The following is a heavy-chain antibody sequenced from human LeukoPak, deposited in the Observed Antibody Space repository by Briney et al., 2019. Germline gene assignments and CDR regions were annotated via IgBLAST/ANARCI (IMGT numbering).Heavy chain of an antibody. Sequence: GGSLRLSCAAAGFTFSNYGMHWVRQAPGKGLGWVAFIRYDGTNKYYADSVKGRFTISRDNSKNTLYLQMNSLRAEDTAVLYCATFHYYFGSSGSYYFDFWGQRTLVTVSS. CDR2: IRYDGTNK. D-gene: IGHD3-22*01. CDR3: ATFHYYFGSSGSYYFDF. CDR1: GFTFSNYG. V-gene: IGHV3-30*02. J-gene: IGHJ4*02.